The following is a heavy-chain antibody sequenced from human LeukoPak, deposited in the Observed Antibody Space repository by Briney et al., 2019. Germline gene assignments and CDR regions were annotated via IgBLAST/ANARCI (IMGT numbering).Heavy chain of an antibody. J-gene: IGHJ4*02. Sequence: PSETLSLTCTVSGGSISNYYWTWIRQPAGKGLEWIGRIYTSGSTNYNPSLKSRVTMSVDTSKNQFSLKLSSVTAADTVVYYCARGGGATRIDYWGQGTLVTVSS. CDR3: ARGGGATRIDY. CDR1: GGSISNYY. CDR2: IYTSGST. V-gene: IGHV4-4*07. D-gene: IGHD5-12*01.